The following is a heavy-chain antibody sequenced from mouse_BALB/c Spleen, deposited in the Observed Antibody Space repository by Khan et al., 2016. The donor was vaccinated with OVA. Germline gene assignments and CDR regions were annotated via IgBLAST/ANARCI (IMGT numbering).Heavy chain of an antibody. Sequence: QVRLQQSGVVLVRPGTSVKVSCKPSGYAFTDYLIEWVKQRPGQGLEWIGVINPGSGSINNNEKFKGKATLTADKSSSTAYMQLSSLTSDDSAVYFCARRGDMYYFDYWGQGTTLTVSS. D-gene: IGHD2-13*01. J-gene: IGHJ2*01. CDR3: ARRGDMYYFDY. V-gene: IGHV1-54*01. CDR1: GYAFTDYL. CDR2: INPGSGSI.